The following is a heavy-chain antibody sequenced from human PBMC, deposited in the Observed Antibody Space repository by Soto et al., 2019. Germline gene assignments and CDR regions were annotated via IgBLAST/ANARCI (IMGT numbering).Heavy chain of an antibody. J-gene: IGHJ6*02. CDR3: AREEVDSNYYYYGMDV. CDR1: GCTFTSYY. V-gene: IGHV1-46*01. Sequence: ASVKVSCKASGCTFTSYYMHWVRQAPGQGLEWMGIINPSGGSTSYAQKFQGRVTMTRDTSTSTVYMELSSLRSEDTAVYYCAREEVDSNYYYYGMDVRGQGTTVTVSS. D-gene: IGHD3-22*01. CDR2: INPSGGST.